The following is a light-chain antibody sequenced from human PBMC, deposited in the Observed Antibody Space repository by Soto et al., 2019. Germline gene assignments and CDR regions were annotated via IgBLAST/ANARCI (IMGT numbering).Light chain of an antibody. Sequence: QSVLTQPPSVSEAPRQRVTISCSGSSSNIGNNAVNWYQQLPGKAPKLLIYYDDLLPSGVSDRFSGSKSGTSASLAISGLQSEDEADYDCAAWADSLNGVVFGGGTKLTVL. CDR3: AAWADSLNGVV. CDR2: YDD. V-gene: IGLV1-36*01. CDR1: SSNIGNNA. J-gene: IGLJ2*01.